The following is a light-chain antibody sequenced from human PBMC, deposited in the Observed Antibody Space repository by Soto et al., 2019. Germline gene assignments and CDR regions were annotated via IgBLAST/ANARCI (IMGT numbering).Light chain of an antibody. CDR1: QGISSY. Sequence: IQLTQSPASLSASVGDRVTITCRASQGISSYLAWYQQKPGKAPKLLIYDASSLESGVPSRFSGSGSGTSFTLTISSLQPEDFATYYCQQLLSYPITFGQGTRLEIK. CDR2: DAS. CDR3: QQLLSYPIT. J-gene: IGKJ5*01. V-gene: IGKV1-9*01.